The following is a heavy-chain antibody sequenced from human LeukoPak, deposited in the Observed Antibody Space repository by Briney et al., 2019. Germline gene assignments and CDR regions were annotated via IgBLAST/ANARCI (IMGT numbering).Heavy chain of an antibody. V-gene: IGHV3-7*01. CDR3: ARDRLGVILY. Sequence: GGSLRLSCAASGFTFGSYWMSWVRQAPGKGLEWVANIKQDGSEKYYVDSVKGRFTISRDNAKNSLYLQMNSLRAEDTAVYYCARDRLGVILYWGQGTLVTVSS. CDR1: GFTFGSYW. CDR2: IKQDGSEK. J-gene: IGHJ4*02. D-gene: IGHD3-10*01.